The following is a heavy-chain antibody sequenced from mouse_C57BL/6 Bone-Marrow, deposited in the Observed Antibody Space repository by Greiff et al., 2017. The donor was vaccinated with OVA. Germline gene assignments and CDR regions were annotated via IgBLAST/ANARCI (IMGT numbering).Heavy chain of an antibody. V-gene: IGHV1-61*01. Sequence: QVQLQQPGAELVRPGASVKLSCKASGYTFTSYWMEWVKQRPGKGLEWIGNIYLSDSETHYNQKFKDKATLTVDKSSSTAYMQLSSLTSEDSAVYDCATDYWGQGTTLTVSA. J-gene: IGHJ2*01. CDR2: IYLSDSET. CDR1: GYTFTSYW. CDR3: ATDY.